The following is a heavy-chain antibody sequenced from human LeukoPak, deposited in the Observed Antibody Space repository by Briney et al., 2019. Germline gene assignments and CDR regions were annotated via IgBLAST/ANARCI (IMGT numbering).Heavy chain of an antibody. CDR1: GFTFSAYS. CDR2: ISSSGTYI. CDR3: ARDFRYSGSYHHWFDP. Sequence: GGSLRLSCAASGFTFSAYSINWVRQAPGRGLEWVSSISSSGTYIYYADSVKGRFTISRDNAKNSLSLQMNSLRAEDTAVYYCARDFRYSGSYHHWFDPWGLGTLVTVSS. D-gene: IGHD1-26*01. J-gene: IGHJ5*02. V-gene: IGHV3-21*01.